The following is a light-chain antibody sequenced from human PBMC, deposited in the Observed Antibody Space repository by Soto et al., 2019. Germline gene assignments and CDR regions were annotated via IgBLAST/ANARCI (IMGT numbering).Light chain of an antibody. CDR3: HQRINWPRT. J-gene: IGKJ2*01. CDR1: QSVSSY. Sequence: DIVLTQYPATVSLSPGERATLSCRASQSVSSYLAWYQQKPGQAPRLLIYDASNRATGVPARFSGSGSGTDFTLTISSLGPEDSAVYYCHQRINWPRTFGQGTKLEIK. V-gene: IGKV3-11*01. CDR2: DAS.